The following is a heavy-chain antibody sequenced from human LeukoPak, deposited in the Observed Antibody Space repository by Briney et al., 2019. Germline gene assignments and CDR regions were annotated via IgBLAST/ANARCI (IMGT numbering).Heavy chain of an antibody. D-gene: IGHD5-12*01. CDR3: AKEGGYSGYDLTYYSDY. J-gene: IGHJ4*02. CDR1: GFTFSSYA. Sequence: GGSLRLSCAASGFTFSSYAMSWVRQAPGKGLEWVSAISGSGGSTYYADSVKGRFTISRDTSKNTLYLQMNSLRAEDTAVYYCAKEGGYSGYDLTYYSDYWGQGTLVTVSS. CDR2: ISGSGGST. V-gene: IGHV3-23*01.